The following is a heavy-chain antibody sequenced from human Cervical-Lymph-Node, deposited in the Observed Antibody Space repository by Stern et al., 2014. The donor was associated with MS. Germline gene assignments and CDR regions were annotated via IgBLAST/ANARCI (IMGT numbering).Heavy chain of an antibody. CDR2: MNPNSGNT. Sequence: VQLLESGAEVKKPGASVKVSCKASGYTFTSYDINWVRQATGQGLEWMGWMNPNSGNTGYAQKFQGRVTMTRNTSISTAYMELSSLRSEDTAVYYCARAYYDFWSGYLATFDYWGQGTLVTVSS. J-gene: IGHJ4*02. V-gene: IGHV1-8*01. CDR3: ARAYYDFWSGYLATFDY. CDR1: GYTFTSYD. D-gene: IGHD3-3*01.